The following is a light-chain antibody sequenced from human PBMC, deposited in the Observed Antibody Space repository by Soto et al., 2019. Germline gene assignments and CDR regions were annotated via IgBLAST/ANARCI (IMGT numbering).Light chain of an antibody. Sequence: DIQMTQSPSSLSASVGDRVSITCQASQDIKNYLSWYQQKPGKAPKLLIYGASNLETGVPSRFIGSGSGTDFTFTISSLQPEDIARYFCQQYDDLPLTFGGGTKVEIQ. CDR1: QDIKNY. CDR2: GAS. V-gene: IGKV1-33*01. CDR3: QQYDDLPLT. J-gene: IGKJ4*01.